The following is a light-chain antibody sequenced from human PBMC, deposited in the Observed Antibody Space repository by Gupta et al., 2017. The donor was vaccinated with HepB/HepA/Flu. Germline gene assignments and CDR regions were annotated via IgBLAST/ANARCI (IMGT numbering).Light chain of an antibody. CDR3: CSVGGNNDYI. V-gene: IGLV2-8*01. Sequence: QSALTQPPSASGSPGQSVTISCTGTSGDIGSFNYVSCYQQLPGKAPKLSFNDVSQRPAGVPDRFSGSKSGNTASLTVSGLQQEEEADYYCCSVGGNNDYIFGTGTKVTVL. CDR2: DVS. CDR1: SGDIGSFNY. J-gene: IGLJ1*01.